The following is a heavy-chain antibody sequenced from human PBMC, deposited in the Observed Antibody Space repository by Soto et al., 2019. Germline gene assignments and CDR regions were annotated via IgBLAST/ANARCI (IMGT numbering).Heavy chain of an antibody. V-gene: IGHV3-21*01. Sequence: EVQLVESGGGLVKPGGSLRLSCAASGFTFSSYSMNWVRQAPGKGLEWVSSISSSSSYIYYADSVKGRFTISRDNAKISLYLQMNSLRAEDTAVYYCARDMYSSGWQLYFDYWGQGTLGTVSS. CDR3: ARDMYSSGWQLYFDY. D-gene: IGHD6-19*01. J-gene: IGHJ4*02. CDR1: GFTFSSYS. CDR2: ISSSSSYI.